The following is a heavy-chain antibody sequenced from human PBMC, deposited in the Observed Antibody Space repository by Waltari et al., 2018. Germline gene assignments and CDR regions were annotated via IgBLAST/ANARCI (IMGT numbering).Heavy chain of an antibody. CDR2: IYYSGST. J-gene: IGHJ3*02. V-gene: IGHV4-39*07. CDR1: GGSISSSSYY. Sequence: QLQLQESGPGLVKPSETLSLTCTVPGGSISSSSYYWGWIRQPPGKGLEWIGSIYYSGSTYYNPSLKSRVTISVDTSKNQFSLKLSSVTAADTAVYYCGTYNWNYMHAFDIWGQGTMVTVSS. D-gene: IGHD1-7*01. CDR3: GTYNWNYMHAFDI.